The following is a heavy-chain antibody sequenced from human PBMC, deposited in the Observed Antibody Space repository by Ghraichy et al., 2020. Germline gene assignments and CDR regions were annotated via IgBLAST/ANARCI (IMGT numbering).Heavy chain of an antibody. CDR2: IYYSGST. V-gene: IGHV4-59*01. D-gene: IGHD4-17*01. J-gene: IGHJ4*02. CDR3: AREAYGSRGGFDY. CDR1: GGSISSYY. Sequence: SETLSLTCTVSGGSISSYYWSWIRQPPGKGLEWIGYIYYSGSTNYNPSLKSRVTISVDTSKNQFSLKLSSVTAADTAVYYCAREAYGSRGGFDYWGQGTLVTVSS.